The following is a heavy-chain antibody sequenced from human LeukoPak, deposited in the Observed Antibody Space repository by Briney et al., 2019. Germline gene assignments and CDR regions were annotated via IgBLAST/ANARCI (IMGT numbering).Heavy chain of an antibody. CDR1: GGSISSSRYY. V-gene: IGHV4-39*07. J-gene: IGHJ4*02. CDR2: IYYSGST. D-gene: IGHD2-2*01. CDR3: ARESRPPAASELFDY. Sequence: SETLSLTCTVSGGSISSSRYYRGWIRQPPGKGLEWIGSIYYSGSTYYNPSLKSRVTISVDTSKNQFSLKLSSVTAADTAVYYCARESRPPAASELFDYWGQGTLVTVSS.